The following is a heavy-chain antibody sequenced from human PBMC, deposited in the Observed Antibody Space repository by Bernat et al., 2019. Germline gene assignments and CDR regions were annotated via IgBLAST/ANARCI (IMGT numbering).Heavy chain of an antibody. D-gene: IGHD5-18*01. V-gene: IGHV3-33*01. CDR3: ARESSDVDTAMAPLLDSMGFDP. J-gene: IGHJ5*02. Sequence: QVQLVESGGGVVQPGRSRRLSCAASGFTFSSYGMHWVRQAPGKGLEWVAVIWYDGSNKYYADSVKGRFTISRDNSKNTLYLQMNSLRAEDTAVYYCARESSDVDTAMAPLLDSMGFDPWGQGTLVTVSS. CDR1: GFTFSSYG. CDR2: IWYDGSNK.